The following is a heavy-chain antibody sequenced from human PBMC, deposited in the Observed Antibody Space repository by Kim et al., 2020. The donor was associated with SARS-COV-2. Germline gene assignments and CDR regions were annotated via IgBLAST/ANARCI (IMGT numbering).Heavy chain of an antibody. V-gene: IGHV4-39*01. CDR3: ARRVVIHWYFDL. CDR2: IYYSGST. D-gene: IGHD3-22*01. CDR1: GGSISSSSYY. J-gene: IGHJ2*01. Sequence: SETLSLTCTVSGGSISSSSYYWGWIRQPPGKGLEWIGSIYYSGSTYYNPSLKSRVTISVDTSKNQFSLKLSSVTAADTAVYDCARRVVIHWYFDLWGRGTLVTVSS.